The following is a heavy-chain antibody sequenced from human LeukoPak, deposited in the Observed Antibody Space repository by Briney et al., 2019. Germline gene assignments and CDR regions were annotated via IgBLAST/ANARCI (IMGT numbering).Heavy chain of an antibody. D-gene: IGHD3-16*02. V-gene: IGHV6-1*01. CDR1: GDSVSNNSAG. CDR2: TYYRSKWNQ. J-gene: IGHJ4*02. Sequence: SQTHSLTCALSGDSVSNNSAGWNWFRQSPSRGLEWLGRTYYRSKWNQDYAVSVKGRITVNPDTSKNQFSLHLHSVAPGDTAVYYGARGGRGGGYHYWGQGTLVTVSS. CDR3: ARGGRGGGYHY.